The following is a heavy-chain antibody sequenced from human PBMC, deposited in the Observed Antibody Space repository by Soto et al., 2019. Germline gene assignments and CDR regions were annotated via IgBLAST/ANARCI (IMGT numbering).Heavy chain of an antibody. V-gene: IGHV1-3*01. D-gene: IGHD2-21*02. CDR2: INAGNGTT. J-gene: IGHJ6*02. CDR3: ARDGTAYCGGDCYSPLVYYGMDV. Sequence: ASVKISCKASGYTFTSYAMHWVRQAPGQRHEWMGWINAGNGTTKYSQKSQGRVTITRDTSASTAYMELSSLRSEDTAVYYCARDGTAYCGGDCYSPLVYYGMDVWGQGTTVTVSS. CDR1: GYTFTSYA.